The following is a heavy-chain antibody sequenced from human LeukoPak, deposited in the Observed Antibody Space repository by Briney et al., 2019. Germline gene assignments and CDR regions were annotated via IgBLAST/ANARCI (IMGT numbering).Heavy chain of an antibody. V-gene: IGHV3-74*01. CDR3: ARDIGSSGIFDY. Sequence: PGGSLRLSCAASGFTFSLYWMHWVRQAPGKGLVWVSRINGDGSSTSYADSVKGRFTISRDNAKNTLYLQMNSLGAEDTAVYYCARDIGSSGIFDYWGQGTLVTVSS. CDR1: GFTFSLYW. CDR2: INGDGSST. D-gene: IGHD6-19*01. J-gene: IGHJ4*02.